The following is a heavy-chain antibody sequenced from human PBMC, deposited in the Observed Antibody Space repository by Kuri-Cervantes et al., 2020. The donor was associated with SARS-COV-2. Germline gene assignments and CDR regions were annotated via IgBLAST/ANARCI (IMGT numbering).Heavy chain of an antibody. CDR1: GGAINTYNW. V-gene: IGHV4-4*02. Sequence: SETLSLTCVVSGGAINTYNWWTWVSQPPGKGLQRIGEIFHDGSTKFNPSLSLKCRVTMSLDKSENQFSLNLTSVTAADTAVYYCARESTYTFDIWGQGTLVTVSS. J-gene: IGHJ3*02. D-gene: IGHD2-2*02. CDR2: IFHDGST. CDR3: ARESTYTFDI.